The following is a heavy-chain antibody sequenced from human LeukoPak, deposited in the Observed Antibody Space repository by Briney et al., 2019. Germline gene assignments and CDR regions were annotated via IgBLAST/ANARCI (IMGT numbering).Heavy chain of an antibody. CDR2: INPNSGGT. Sequence: ASVKVSCKASGYTFTGYYMHWVRQAPGQGLEWMGWINPNSGGTNYAQKFQGRVTMTRDTSISTAYMELSRLRSDDTAVYYCARSTTWTLYYFDCWGQGTLVTVSS. CDR3: ARSTTWTLYYFDC. J-gene: IGHJ4*02. CDR1: GYTFTGYY. D-gene: IGHD1-14*01. V-gene: IGHV1-2*02.